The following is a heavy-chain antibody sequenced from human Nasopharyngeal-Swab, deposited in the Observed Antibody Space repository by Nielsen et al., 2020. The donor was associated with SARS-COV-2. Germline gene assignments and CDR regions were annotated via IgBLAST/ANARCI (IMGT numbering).Heavy chain of an antibody. V-gene: IGHV3-23*01. CDR3: ANEEVPNDY. J-gene: IGHJ4*02. Sequence: GESLKISCAASGFTFSSYAMSWVRQAPGKGLEWVSAISGSGGSTYYADSVKGRFTISRDNSKNTVYLDMNSLRAEDTAVYYCANEEVPNDYWGQGTLVTVSS. CDR1: GFTFSSYA. CDR2: ISGSGGST.